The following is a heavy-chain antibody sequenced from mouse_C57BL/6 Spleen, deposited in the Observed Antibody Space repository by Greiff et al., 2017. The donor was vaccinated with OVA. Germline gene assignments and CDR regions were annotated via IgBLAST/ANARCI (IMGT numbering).Heavy chain of an antibody. J-gene: IGHJ2*01. CDR3: ARDGKEGFDY. V-gene: IGHV1-54*01. CDR1: GYAFTNYL. CDR2: INPGSGGT. Sequence: VQLQQSGAELVRPGTSVKVSCKASGYAFTNYLIEWVKQRPGQGLEWIGVINPGSGGTNYNEKFKGKATLTADKSSSTAYMQRSSLTSEDSAVYFCARDGKEGFDYWGQGTTLTVSS. D-gene: IGHD2-1*01.